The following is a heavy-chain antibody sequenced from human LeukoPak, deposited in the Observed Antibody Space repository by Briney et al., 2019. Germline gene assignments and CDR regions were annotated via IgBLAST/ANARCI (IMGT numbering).Heavy chain of an antibody. CDR2: IYYSGNT. CDR3: ARDYGDYANWFDP. V-gene: IGHV4-59*01. J-gene: IGHJ5*02. Sequence: PSDTLSLTCTVSGGSLSNYYWIWIRQPPGKGLEWIGYIYYSGNTNYNLSLKSRVTISVDTSKNQFSLKLNSVTAADTAVYYCARDYGDYANWFDPWGQGTLVTVSS. D-gene: IGHD4-17*01. CDR1: GGSLSNYY.